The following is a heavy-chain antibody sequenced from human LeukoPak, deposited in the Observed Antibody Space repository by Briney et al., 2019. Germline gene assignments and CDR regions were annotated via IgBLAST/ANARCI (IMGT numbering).Heavy chain of an antibody. V-gene: IGHV4-34*01. J-gene: IGHJ3*02. CDR2: INHSRST. Sequence: WIWEINHSRSTNYNPSLKSRVTISVDTSKNQFSLKLSSVTAADTAVYYCARGRGDYGAFDIWGQGTMVTVSS. D-gene: IGHD4-17*01. CDR3: ARGRGDYGAFDI.